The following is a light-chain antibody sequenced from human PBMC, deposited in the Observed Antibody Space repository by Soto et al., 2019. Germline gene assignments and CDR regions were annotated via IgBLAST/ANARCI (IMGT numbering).Light chain of an antibody. V-gene: IGLV2-23*02. CDR2: ETR. CDR3: CSYAGSLTFT. J-gene: IGLJ2*01. Sequence: QSALTQPAAVSGSPGQSITISCTRTSSDVGNYNLVSWYQQHPGKAPRLIIFETRKRPSGVSNRFSGSKSGNTASLTISGLQAEDEATYYCCSYAGSLTFTFGGGTQLTVL. CDR1: SSDVGNYNL.